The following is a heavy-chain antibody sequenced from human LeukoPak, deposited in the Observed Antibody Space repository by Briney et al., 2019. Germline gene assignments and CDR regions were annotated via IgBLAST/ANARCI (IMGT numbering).Heavy chain of an antibody. V-gene: IGHV1-18*01. J-gene: IGHJ4*02. CDR3: ARVRGSGNTFDY. Sequence: ASVKVSCKASGGTFSSYAISWVRQAPGQGLEWMGWISAYNGNTNYAQKLQGRVTMTTDTSTSTAYMELRNLRSDDTAVYYCARVRGSGNTFDYWGQGTLVTVSS. D-gene: IGHD3-10*01. CDR2: ISAYNGNT. CDR1: GGTFSSYA.